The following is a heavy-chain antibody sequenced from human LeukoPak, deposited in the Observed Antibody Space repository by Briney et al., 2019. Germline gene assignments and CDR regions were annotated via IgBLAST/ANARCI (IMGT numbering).Heavy chain of an antibody. CDR3: ARGARSSDY. Sequence: SVKVSCKASGFTFTNSAMQWVRQARGQRLEWIGWIVVASGNTKYAQKFQERVTITRDMSTSTAYMELSSLSPEDTAVYYCARGARSSDYWGQGTLVTVSS. CDR1: GFTFTNSA. J-gene: IGHJ4*02. D-gene: IGHD3-10*01. V-gene: IGHV1-58*02. CDR2: IVVASGNT.